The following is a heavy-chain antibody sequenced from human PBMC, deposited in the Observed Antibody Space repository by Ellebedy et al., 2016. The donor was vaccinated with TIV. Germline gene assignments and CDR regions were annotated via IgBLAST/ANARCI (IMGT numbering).Heavy chain of an antibody. D-gene: IGHD2-2*01. J-gene: IGHJ4*02. CDR2: IKHDGSDK. Sequence: GESLKISXVASGFTFSSYWMSWVRQAPGKGLEWVANIKHDGSDKYYVDSVKGRFTISRDNAKNSLYLQMNSLRAEDTAVYYCAREYQLPAAKHLDYWGQGTLVTVSS. CDR3: AREYQLPAAKHLDY. CDR1: GFTFSSYW. V-gene: IGHV3-7*03.